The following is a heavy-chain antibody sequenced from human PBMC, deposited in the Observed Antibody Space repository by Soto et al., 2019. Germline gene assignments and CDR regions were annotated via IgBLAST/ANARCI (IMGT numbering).Heavy chain of an antibody. CDR1: EFSLSTYS. J-gene: IGHJ6*02. V-gene: IGHV3-21*03. D-gene: IGHD2-21*02. CDR3: AREKTAWPLAYGLEV. CDR2: ISTRSDV. Sequence: LRLSCTASEFSLSTYSMNWVRQAPGKGLEWVSSISTRSDVYYSDSVKGRFTIARDNAKNSLSLQMNSLSAEDTGVYYCAREKTAWPLAYGLEVWGQGTKVTVSS.